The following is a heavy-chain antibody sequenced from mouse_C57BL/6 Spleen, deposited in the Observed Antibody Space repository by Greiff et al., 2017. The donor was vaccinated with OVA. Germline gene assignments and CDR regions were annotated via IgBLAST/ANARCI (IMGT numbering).Heavy chain of an antibody. CDR2: ILPGSGST. J-gene: IGHJ2*01. D-gene: IGHD1-1*01. CDR3: ARGFTTVVSNYFDY. CDR1: GYTFTGYW. V-gene: IGHV1-9*01. Sequence: QVQLQQSGAELLKPGASVKLSCKATGYTFTGYWIEWVKQRPGQGLEWIGEILPGSGSTNYNEKFKGKATFTADTSSNTAYMQLSSLTTEDSAIYDCARGFTTVVSNYFDYWGQGTTLTVSS.